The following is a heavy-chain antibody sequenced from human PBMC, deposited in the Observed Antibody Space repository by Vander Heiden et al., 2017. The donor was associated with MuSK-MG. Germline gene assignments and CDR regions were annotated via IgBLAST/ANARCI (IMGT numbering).Heavy chain of an antibody. CDR3: ARDIGDPHYYYYYMDV. J-gene: IGHJ6*03. V-gene: IGHV1-2*02. CDR1: GYTITGYY. Sequence: VQLVKAGPEVKKPGASASVSCKASGYTITGYYMHWVRQAPGQGLEWMGWINPNSGGTNYAQKFQGRVTMTRNTSISTAYMELSRLRSDDTAVYYCARDIGDPHYYYYYMDVWGKGTTVTDSS. CDR2: INPNSGGT. D-gene: IGHD3-16*01.